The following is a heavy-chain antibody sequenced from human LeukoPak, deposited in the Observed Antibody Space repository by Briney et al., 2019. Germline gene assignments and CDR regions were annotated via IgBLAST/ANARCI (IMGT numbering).Heavy chain of an antibody. CDR2: ISYDGSNK. CDR3: AKDIGSGWLGLCYYFDY. J-gene: IGHJ4*02. Sequence: GGSLRLSCAASGFTFSSYAMHWVRQAPGKGLEWVAVISYDGSNKYYADSVKGRFTISRDNSKNTLYLQMNSLRAEDTAVYYCAKDIGSGWLGLCYYFDYWGQGTLVTVSS. CDR1: GFTFSSYA. V-gene: IGHV3-30-3*01. D-gene: IGHD6-19*01.